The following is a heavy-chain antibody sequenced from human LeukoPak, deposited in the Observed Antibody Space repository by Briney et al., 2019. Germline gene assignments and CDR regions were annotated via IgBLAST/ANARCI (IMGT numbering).Heavy chain of an antibody. J-gene: IGHJ5*02. Sequence: GGSLRLPCAASGFTFSDYYMSWIRQAPGKGLEWLSYINIGGTNTHYADSVKGRFTISRDNAKKSLYLEMTNLRAEDTAVYYCATDGAGFDTWGQGVLVTVSS. CDR2: INIGGTNT. V-gene: IGHV3-11*01. CDR1: GFTFSDYY. CDR3: ATDGAGFDT.